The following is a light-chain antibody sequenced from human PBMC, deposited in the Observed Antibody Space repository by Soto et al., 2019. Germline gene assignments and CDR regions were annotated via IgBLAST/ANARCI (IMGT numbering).Light chain of an antibody. CDR3: QQSYSAPRT. CDR2: GAS. V-gene: IGKV3-15*01. CDR1: QSVSSN. Sequence: EIVMTQSPATLSVSPGERATLSCRASQSVSSNLAWYQQKPGQAPRLLIHGASTRATGIPARFSGSGSGTEFTLTISSLQSEDFATYYCQQSYSAPRTFGQGTKLEIK. J-gene: IGKJ2*01.